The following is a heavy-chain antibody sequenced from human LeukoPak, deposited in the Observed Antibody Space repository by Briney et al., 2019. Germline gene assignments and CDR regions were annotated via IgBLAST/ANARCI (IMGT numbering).Heavy chain of an antibody. CDR2: INHSGGT. V-gene: IGHV4-34*01. Sequence: SETLSLTCAVYGGSFSGYYSSWIRQPPGKGLEWIGEINHSGGTNYNPSLKSRVTISVDTSKNQFSLKLTSVTAADTAVYYCARGDYYDGSGFLDYWGQGTLVTVSS. J-gene: IGHJ4*02. CDR1: GGSFSGYY. CDR3: ARGDYYDGSGFLDY. D-gene: IGHD3-22*01.